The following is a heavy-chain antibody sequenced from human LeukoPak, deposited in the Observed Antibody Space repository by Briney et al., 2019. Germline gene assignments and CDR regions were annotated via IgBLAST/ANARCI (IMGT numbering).Heavy chain of an antibody. CDR3: AKDGCTNGVCYTYYYYMDV. CDR2: IRYDGGNK. Sequence: GGSLRLSCAASGFTFSSYGMHWVRQAPGKGLEWVAFIRYDGGNKYYADSVKGRFTISRDNSKNTLYLQMNSLRAEDTAVYYCAKDGCTNGVCYTYYYYMDVWGKGTTVTVSS. D-gene: IGHD2-8*01. V-gene: IGHV3-30*02. J-gene: IGHJ6*03. CDR1: GFTFSSYG.